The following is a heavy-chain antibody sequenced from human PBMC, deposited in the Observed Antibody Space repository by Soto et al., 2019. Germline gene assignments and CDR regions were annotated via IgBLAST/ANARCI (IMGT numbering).Heavy chain of an antibody. D-gene: IGHD6-6*01. CDR2: IYPGDSDT. J-gene: IGHJ4*02. V-gene: IGHV5-51*01. Sequence: GESLKISCNGSGYSFTIYWIGLVPQMPGKGLEWMWIIYPGDSDTRYSPSFQVQVTISADKSISTAYLQWSSLKASDTAMYYCARHAPESSSSGFDYWGQGTLVTVSS. CDR3: ARHAPESSSSGFDY. CDR1: GYSFTIYW.